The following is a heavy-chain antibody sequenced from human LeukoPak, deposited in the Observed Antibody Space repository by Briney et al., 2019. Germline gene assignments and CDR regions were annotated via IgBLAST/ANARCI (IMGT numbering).Heavy chain of an antibody. J-gene: IGHJ4*02. CDR3: TTYTYRSGPFDD. CDR1: GITFNNAW. D-gene: IGHD3-16*01. CDR2: ILSKTSGGTT. V-gene: IGHV3-15*01. Sequence: GGSLRLSCAASGITFNNAWMSWVRQAPGQGLEWVGRILSKTSGGTTDYAAPVKGRFTISRDDSKNTLYLQMNSLRTEDTAVYYCTTYTYRSGPFDDWGQGTLVTVSS.